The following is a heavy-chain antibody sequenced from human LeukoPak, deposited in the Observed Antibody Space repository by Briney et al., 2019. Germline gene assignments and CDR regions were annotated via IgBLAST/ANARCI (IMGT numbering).Heavy chain of an antibody. CDR2: IRLDGVTT. CDR3: AKGYDTRH. D-gene: IGHD3-9*01. J-gene: IGHJ1*01. Sequence: GGSLRLSCAASGFTFSTYGMHWVRQAPGKGLEWVAFIRLDGVTTYHSGSVKGRFTISRDNSKNTLYLQMNSLRTEDTAMYYCAKGYDTRHWGQGTLVIVSS. CDR1: GFTFSTYG. V-gene: IGHV3-30*02.